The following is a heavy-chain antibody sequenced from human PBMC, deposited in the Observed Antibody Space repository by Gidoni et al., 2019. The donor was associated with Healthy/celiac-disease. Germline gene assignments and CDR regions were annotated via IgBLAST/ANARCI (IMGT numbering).Heavy chain of an antibody. J-gene: IGHJ6*03. V-gene: IGHV4-59*01. Sequence: QVQLQESGPGLVKPSETLSLTCTVSGGSISSYYWRWIRQPPGQGLAWIGYIYYSGSTNYNPSLKSRVTISVDTSKNQFSLKLRSVTAADTAVYYCARDLSPPLGHYYYYMDVWGKGTTVTVSS. CDR3: ARDLSPPLGHYYYYMDV. D-gene: IGHD3-16*01. CDR1: GGSISSYY. CDR2: IYYSGST.